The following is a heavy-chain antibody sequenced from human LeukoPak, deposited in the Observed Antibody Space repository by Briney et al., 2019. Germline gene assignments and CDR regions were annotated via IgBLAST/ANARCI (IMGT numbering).Heavy chain of an antibody. D-gene: IGHD3-16*02. V-gene: IGHV3-23*01. CDR2: ISGSGGST. J-gene: IGHJ4*02. Sequence: GGSLRLSCAASGFTFSSYAMSWVRQAPGKGLEWVSAISGSGGSTYYADSVKGRFTISRDNAKNTLYLQMNSLRAEDTAVYYCATFTERENYHYTAHLWGQGTLVIVS. CDR1: GFTFSSYA. CDR3: ATFTERENYHYTAHL.